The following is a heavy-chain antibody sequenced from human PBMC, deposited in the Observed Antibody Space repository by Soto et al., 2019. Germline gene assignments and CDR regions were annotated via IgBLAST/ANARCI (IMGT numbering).Heavy chain of an antibody. V-gene: IGHV3-23*01. D-gene: IGHD4-17*01. CDR3: ARVGYGDMAQ. CDR1: GFSFTSYA. J-gene: IGHJ4*02. Sequence: EVNLLESGGGLLQPGGSLRLSCVASGFSFTSYAMAWVRQAPGMGLEWVCTGTLSGDYTYYAAPMKGRFTISRDNSKNTVYLQLSSLRADDTAVYYCARVGYGDMAQWGQGTGVTVSS. CDR2: GTLSGDYT.